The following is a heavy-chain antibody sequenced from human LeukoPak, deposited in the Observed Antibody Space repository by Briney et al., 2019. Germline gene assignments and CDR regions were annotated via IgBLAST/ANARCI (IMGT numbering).Heavy chain of an antibody. CDR1: GFTFSSYA. J-gene: IGHJ4*02. CDR3: AKDRVYYYDSSGYYSDY. CDR2: ISGTGGST. Sequence: PGGSLRLSCAASGFTFSSYAMSWVRQAPGKGLEWVSGISGTGGSTYYAVSVKGRFTISRDNSKNTLYLQMNSLRAEDTAVYYCAKDRVYYYDSSGYYSDYWGQGTLVTVSS. V-gene: IGHV3-23*01. D-gene: IGHD3-22*01.